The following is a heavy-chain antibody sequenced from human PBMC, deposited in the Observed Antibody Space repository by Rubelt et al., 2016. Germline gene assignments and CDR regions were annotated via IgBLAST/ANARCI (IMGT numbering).Heavy chain of an antibody. D-gene: IGHD2-15*01. Sequence: QVQLVESGGGVVQPGRSLRLSCAASGFTFSSYGMHWVRQAPGKGLEWVAVIWYDGSNKYYADSVKGRFTISRDNSKNTLYLQMNSLRAEDTAVYYCARGYCSGGSCYRFDYWGQGTLVTVSS. CDR3: ARGYCSGGSCYRFDY. J-gene: IGHJ4*02. CDR2: IWYDGSNK. V-gene: IGHV3-33*08. CDR1: GFTFSSYG.